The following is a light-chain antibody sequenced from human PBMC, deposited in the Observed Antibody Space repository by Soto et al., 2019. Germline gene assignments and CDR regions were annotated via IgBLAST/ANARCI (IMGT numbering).Light chain of an antibody. CDR3: QQSHSTPLT. J-gene: IGKJ4*01. Sequence: DIQMTQSPSPLSASVGDRVTITCRASQSISRHLNWYQQKPGKAPKLLIYTASSLQSGVPSRFSGSGSGTDFTLTISSLQPEDFATYYCQQSHSTPLTFGGGTKVDIK. CDR1: QSISRH. CDR2: TAS. V-gene: IGKV1-39*01.